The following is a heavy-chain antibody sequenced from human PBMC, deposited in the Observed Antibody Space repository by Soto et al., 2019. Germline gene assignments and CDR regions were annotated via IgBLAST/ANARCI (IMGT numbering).Heavy chain of an antibody. Sequence: GGSLRLSCAASGFTFSSYGMHWVRQAPGKGLEWVAVISYDGSNKYYADSVKGRFTISRDNSKNTLYLQMNSLRAEDTAVYYCAKDGEYSSSWYAFGYYYGMDVWGQGTTVTVSS. CDR1: GFTFSSYG. CDR3: AKDGEYSSSWYAFGYYYGMDV. CDR2: ISYDGSNK. J-gene: IGHJ6*02. D-gene: IGHD6-13*01. V-gene: IGHV3-30*18.